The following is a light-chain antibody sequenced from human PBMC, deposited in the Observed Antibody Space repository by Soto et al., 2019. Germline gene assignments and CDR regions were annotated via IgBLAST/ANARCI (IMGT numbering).Light chain of an antibody. CDR1: TSDIGTYNY. Sequence: QSALTQPASVSGSPGQSITISCSGATSDIGTYNYVSWYQHHPGKVPKVIIYEVSNRPSGVSNRFSGSKFSNTASLTISGLQAEDEADYYCSSYTSSATLVFGGGTKLTVL. CDR2: EVS. CDR3: SSYTSSATLV. J-gene: IGLJ3*02. V-gene: IGLV2-14*01.